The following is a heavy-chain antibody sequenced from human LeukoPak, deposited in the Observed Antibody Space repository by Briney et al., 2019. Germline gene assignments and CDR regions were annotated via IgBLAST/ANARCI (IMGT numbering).Heavy chain of an antibody. J-gene: IGHJ4*02. CDR2: ISSSSSYI. Sequence: GGSLRLSCTASGFTFGDYAMSWVRQAPGQGLEWVSSISSSSSYIYYADSVKGRFTISRDNAKNSLYLQMNSLRAEDTAVYYCARPMEGYSGSGSWYFDYWGQGTLVTVSS. CDR1: GFTFGDYA. D-gene: IGHD3-10*01. CDR3: ARPMEGYSGSGSWYFDY. V-gene: IGHV3-21*03.